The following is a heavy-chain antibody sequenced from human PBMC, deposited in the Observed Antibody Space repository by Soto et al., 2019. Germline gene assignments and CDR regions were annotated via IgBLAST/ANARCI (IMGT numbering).Heavy chain of an antibody. CDR2: ISAHNGNT. Sequence: QVQLVQSGAEVKKPGASVKVSCKASGYTFISYGISWVRQAPGQVREWMGWISAHNGNTHYAQKFQGRVTMNTDTSPSPASTELRSLRSDDTAVYYWASDACVTTSCYIPHWGQGTLVTVSS. V-gene: IGHV1-18*01. CDR1: GYTFISYG. D-gene: IGHD2-2*02. CDR3: ASDACVTTSCYIPH. J-gene: IGHJ4*02.